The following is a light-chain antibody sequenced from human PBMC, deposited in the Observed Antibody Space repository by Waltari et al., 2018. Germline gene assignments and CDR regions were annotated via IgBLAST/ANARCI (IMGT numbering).Light chain of an antibody. J-gene: IGLJ2*01. Sequence: QSALTQPPSASGSPGQSVTISCPGTSSDVGGYSYVSWYQQHPGKAPKLIIFEVFQRPSGVTDRFSGSKSGNTASLTVSGLQAEEEADYYCSSYAGSNNVVFGGGTKLTVL. CDR3: SSYAGSNNVV. CDR2: EVF. V-gene: IGLV2-8*01. CDR1: SSDVGGYSY.